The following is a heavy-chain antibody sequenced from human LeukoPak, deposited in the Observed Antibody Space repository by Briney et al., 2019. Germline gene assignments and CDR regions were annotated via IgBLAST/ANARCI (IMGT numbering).Heavy chain of an antibody. V-gene: IGHV4-34*01. CDR2: INRSGST. Sequence: SETLSLTCAVYGGSFSGYYWSWIRQPPGKGLEWIGEINRSGSTNYNPSLKSRVTISVDTSKNQFSLKLSSVTAADTAVYYCARHLDCSSTSCYPGDAFDIWGQGTMVTVSS. CDR1: GGSFSGYY. J-gene: IGHJ3*02. CDR3: ARHLDCSSTSCYPGDAFDI. D-gene: IGHD2-2*01.